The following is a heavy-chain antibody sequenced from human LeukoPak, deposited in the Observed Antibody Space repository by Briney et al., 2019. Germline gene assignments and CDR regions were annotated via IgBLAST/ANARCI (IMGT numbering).Heavy chain of an antibody. J-gene: IGHJ4*02. CDR2: ISGSGGST. CDR1: GFTFSNYV. Sequence: GGSLRLSCAASGFTFSNYVMNWVRRAPGKGLEWVSAISGSGGSTYYADSVKGRFTISRDNAKNSLYLQMNSLRAEDTAVYYCARDYYDSSGYYYWGQGTLVTVSS. CDR3: ARDYYDSSGYYY. D-gene: IGHD3-22*01. V-gene: IGHV3-23*01.